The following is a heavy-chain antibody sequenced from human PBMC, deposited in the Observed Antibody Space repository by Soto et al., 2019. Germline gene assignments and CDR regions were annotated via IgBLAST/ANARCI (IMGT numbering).Heavy chain of an antibody. D-gene: IGHD2-8*01. CDR3: ARGHSTYCSNAVCSFFYIHEMDV. CDR1: GYSFTDYH. CDR2: IKPMGSGT. V-gene: IGHV1-2*06. Sequence: HVQLVQSGAEVKKPGASVRVSCKASGYSFTDYHIHWVRLAPGQGLEWLGRIKPMGSGTSTAQQFQGMVTLTKDRSISTVYMELTRLRSDDTAVYFCARGHSTYCSNAVCSFFYIHEMDVWGQGTTVTGSS. J-gene: IGHJ6*02.